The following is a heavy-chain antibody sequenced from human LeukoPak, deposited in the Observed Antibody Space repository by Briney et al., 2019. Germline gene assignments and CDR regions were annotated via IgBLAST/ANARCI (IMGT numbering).Heavy chain of an antibody. J-gene: IGHJ4*02. CDR1: GYSISSGYY. CDR3: ARDLYSSGWGYFDY. V-gene: IGHV4-38-2*02. D-gene: IGHD6-19*01. CDR2: IYHSGST. Sequence: SSETLSLTCTISGYSISSGYYWGWIRQPPGKGLEWIGSIYHSGSTYYNPSLKSQVTISLDTSENQFSLKLSSVTAADTAVYYCARDLYSSGWGYFDYWGQGTLVTVSS.